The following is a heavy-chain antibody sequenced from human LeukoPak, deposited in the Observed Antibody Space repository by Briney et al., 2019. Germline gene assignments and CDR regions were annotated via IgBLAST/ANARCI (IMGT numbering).Heavy chain of an antibody. CDR2: ISSSGSTI. V-gene: IGHV3-48*03. CDR3: ASRPYGFLGPFDY. J-gene: IGHJ4*02. CDR1: GSTFSNYE. Sequence: PGGSLRLSCAVPGSTFSNYEINWVRQAPGKGLEWISYISSSGSTIYYADSVKGRFTISRDNAKNSLYLQMNSPRAEDTAIYYCASRPYGFLGPFDYWGQGTLVTVSS. D-gene: IGHD3/OR15-3a*01.